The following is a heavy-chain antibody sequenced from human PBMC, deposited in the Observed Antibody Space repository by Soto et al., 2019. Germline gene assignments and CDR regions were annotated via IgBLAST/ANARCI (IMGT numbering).Heavy chain of an antibody. CDR3: ARDDNGDNGRAVDP. V-gene: IGHV4-4*07. CDR2: IXXXGXT. D-gene: IGHD4-17*01. J-gene: IGHJ5*02. Sequence: SDSLSLTCTLSGGPISNYDSHWSRPPAGTGLEWXGRIXXXGXTXXXPXXXXRVTMSVDMSKNQFSLKLRSVAAADTAVYYCARDDNGDNGRAVDPWGQGTLVSVSS. CDR1: GGPISNYD.